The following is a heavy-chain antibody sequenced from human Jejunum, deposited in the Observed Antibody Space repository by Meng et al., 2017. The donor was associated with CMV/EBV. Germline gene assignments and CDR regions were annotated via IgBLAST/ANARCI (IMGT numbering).Heavy chain of an antibody. CDR2: ADYSGA. CDR1: GDSVSSRGHS. Sequence: TVSGDSVSSRGHSWRWIRQPAGRGLEWIGYADYSGANYNSSLESRVTISVDISKNQISLTMRSVTAADTAVYFCARDSLSGGSNFWGPGTLVTVSS. D-gene: IGHD2-15*01. CDR3: ARDSLSGGSNF. V-gene: IGHV4-61*08. J-gene: IGHJ4*02.